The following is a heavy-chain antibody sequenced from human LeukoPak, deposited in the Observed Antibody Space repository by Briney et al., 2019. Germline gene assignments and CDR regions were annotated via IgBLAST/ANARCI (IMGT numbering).Heavy chain of an antibody. V-gene: IGHV4-39*07. Sequence: SETLSLTCTVSGGSISSSSYYWGWIRQPPGKGLEWIGSIYHNGSTYYNPSLKSRVTISVDTSKNQFSLKLSSVTAADTAVYYCARGRRSGFVLMVYAIPWFDPWGQGTLVTVSS. CDR1: GGSISSSSYY. CDR3: ARGRRSGFVLMVYAIPWFDP. D-gene: IGHD2-8*01. J-gene: IGHJ5*02. CDR2: IYHNGST.